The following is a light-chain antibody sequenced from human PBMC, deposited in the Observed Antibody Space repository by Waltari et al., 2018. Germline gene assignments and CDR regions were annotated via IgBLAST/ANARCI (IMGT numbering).Light chain of an antibody. CDR2: RNS. J-gene: IGLJ1*01. CDR3: ATWDDTLNGYV. CDR1: SPTIGMNT. V-gene: IGLV1-44*01. Sequence: QSVLTQPPSASATPGQRVTMSWSGTSPTIGMNTLNWYQHLPGSAPKLLIYRNSQRPSGVPDRFSGSKSGTSGSLAISELQSEDEADYYCATWDDTLNGYVFGTGTKVTVL.